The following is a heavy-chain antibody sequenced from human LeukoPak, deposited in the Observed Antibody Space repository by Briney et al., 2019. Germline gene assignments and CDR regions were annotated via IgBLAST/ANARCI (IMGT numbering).Heavy chain of an antibody. J-gene: IGHJ6*03. D-gene: IGHD4-11*01. CDR1: GGSLSNNGYY. V-gene: IGHV4-61*02. Sequence: SETLSLTCTVSGGSLSNNGYYWSWIRQPAGKGLEWIGRIYTSGSTNYNPSLKSRVTISVDTSKNQFSLKLSSVTAADTAVYYCARDHTVAYYYYYMDVWGKGTTVTVSS. CDR2: IYTSGST. CDR3: ARDHTVAYYYYYMDV.